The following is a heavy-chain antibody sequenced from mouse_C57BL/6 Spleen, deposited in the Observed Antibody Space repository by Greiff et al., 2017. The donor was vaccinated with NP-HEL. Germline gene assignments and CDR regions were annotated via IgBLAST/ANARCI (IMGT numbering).Heavy chain of an antibody. V-gene: IGHV1-72*01. CDR3: ARRFYSNYEEGYFDV. Sequence: QVQLQQPGAELVKPGASVKLSCPGRGLEWIGRIDPNSGGTKYNEKFKSKATLTVDKPSSTAYMQLSSLTSEDSAVYYCARRFYSNYEEGYFDVWGTGTTVTVSS. D-gene: IGHD2-5*01. CDR2: IDPNSGGT. J-gene: IGHJ1*03.